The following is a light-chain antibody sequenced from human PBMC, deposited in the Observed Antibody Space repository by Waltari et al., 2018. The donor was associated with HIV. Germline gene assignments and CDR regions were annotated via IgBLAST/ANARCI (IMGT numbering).Light chain of an antibody. CDR1: RSNIANND. CDR2: NDN. Sequence: QSVLTQPPSVSAAPGQKVTISCSGSRSNIANNDVYGYPQSPGTIPNVLMYNDNKLPPGMPSRFSASKSGASATRGITGRARWDEADYDSGSWDGSLVGYVCEPGTSVTVL. V-gene: IGLV1-51*01. CDR3: GSWDGSLVGYV. J-gene: IGLJ1*01.